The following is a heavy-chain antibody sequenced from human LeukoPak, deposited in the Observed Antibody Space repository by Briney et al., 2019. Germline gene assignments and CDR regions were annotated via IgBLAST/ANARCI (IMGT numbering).Heavy chain of an antibody. CDR3: ARNIVVVGEDAFDI. Sequence: TSGTLSLTCTVSGGSISSDNWSGMRHPPGEGLGCIGYIHYIGSTNYTTSPTRRVTLSVDMTKNQFTLKLSSVTAADTAVYYCARNIVVVGEDAFDIWGQGTMVTVSS. V-gene: IGHV4-59*01. J-gene: IGHJ3*02. CDR2: IHYIGST. CDR1: GGSISSDN. D-gene: IGHD2-15*01.